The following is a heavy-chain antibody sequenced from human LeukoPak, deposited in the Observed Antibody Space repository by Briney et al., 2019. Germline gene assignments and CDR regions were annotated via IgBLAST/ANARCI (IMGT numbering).Heavy chain of an antibody. V-gene: IGHV3-48*01. CDR3: ARDGEGVVTAILDYYYYYYMDV. CDR1: GFTFSSYS. CDR2: ISSSSSTI. Sequence: GGSLRLSCAASGFTFSSYSMNWVRQAPGKGLEGVSYISSSSSTIYYADSVKGRLTISRDNAKNSLYLQMNSLRAEDTAVYYCARDGEGVVTAILDYYYYYYMDVWGKGTTVTVSS. D-gene: IGHD2-21*02. J-gene: IGHJ6*03.